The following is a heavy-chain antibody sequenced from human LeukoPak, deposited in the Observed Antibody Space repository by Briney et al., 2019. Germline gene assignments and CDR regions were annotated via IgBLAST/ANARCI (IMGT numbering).Heavy chain of an antibody. D-gene: IGHD5-24*01. CDR1: GFTFSDYY. Sequence: GGSLRLSCAPSGFTFSDYYMSWIRQAPVKGLEWVSTISNSGSTIYYADSVKGRFTISRDNAKNSLFLQMNSLRDGDTAVYYCARVEMATITFDYWGQGTLVTVSS. CDR2: ISNSGSTI. V-gene: IGHV3-11*01. CDR3: ARVEMATITFDY. J-gene: IGHJ4*02.